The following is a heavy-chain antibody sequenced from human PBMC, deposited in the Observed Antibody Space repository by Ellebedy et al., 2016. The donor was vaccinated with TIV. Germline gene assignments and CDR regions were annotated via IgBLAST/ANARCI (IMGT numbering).Heavy chain of an antibody. V-gene: IGHV5-51*01. D-gene: IGHD1-1*01. Sequence: GESLKISXQGSGYRFSGYWVAWVRQMPGKGLEWMAIIHPGDSNVKYSPSFEGQVTISADKSITTAYLQWSSLRTSDTAMYYCARLEATGRELSHIDYWGQGTLVTVSS. CDR2: IHPGDSNV. CDR1: GYRFSGYW. CDR3: ARLEATGRELSHIDY. J-gene: IGHJ4*02.